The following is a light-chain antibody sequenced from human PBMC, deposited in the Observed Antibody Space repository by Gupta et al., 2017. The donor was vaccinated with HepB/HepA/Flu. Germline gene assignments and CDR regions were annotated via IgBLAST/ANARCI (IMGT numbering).Light chain of an antibody. CDR2: QDR. J-gene: IGLJ3*02. CDR1: ALPQQY. Sequence: SYELTQPPSVSVSPGQTARITCSGDALPQQYASWYQQRSGQAPVWVIYQDRERPSGIPERFSGSSAGTTVTWTISGVQAEDEAIYYCQSADSVGGVRGGNKFGGGTKLTVL. V-gene: IGLV3-25*03. CDR3: QSADSVGGVRGGNK.